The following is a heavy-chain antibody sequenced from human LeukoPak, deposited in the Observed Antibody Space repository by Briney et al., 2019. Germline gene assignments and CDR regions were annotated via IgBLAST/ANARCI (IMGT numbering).Heavy chain of an antibody. J-gene: IGHJ4*02. D-gene: IGHD6-13*01. CDR1: GFTFSSYA. V-gene: IGHV3-23*01. CDR3: VKQDSSSWYILDY. CDR2: ISSSGRNT. Sequence: PGGCLRLSCAASGFTFSSYAMSWVRQAPGKGLEWVSAISSSGRNTYYADSVKGRFTISRDNSKNTLYLQMNSLRAEDTAVYHCVKQDSSSWYILDYWGQGTLVTVSA.